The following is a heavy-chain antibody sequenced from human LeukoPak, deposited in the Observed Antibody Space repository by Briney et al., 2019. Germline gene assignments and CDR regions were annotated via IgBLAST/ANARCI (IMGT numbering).Heavy chain of an antibody. J-gene: IGHJ4*02. D-gene: IGHD1-26*01. CDR3: ARGWELHD. CDR1: GHTFTSYG. CDR2: ISASKANT. Sequence: ASVKVSCKASGHTFTSYGISWVRQAPGQGLEWMGWISASKANTNYAQKPQGRVTMTTDTSTNTAYMELRSLRSDDTAVYYCARGWELHDWGQGTLVTVSS. V-gene: IGHV1-18*01.